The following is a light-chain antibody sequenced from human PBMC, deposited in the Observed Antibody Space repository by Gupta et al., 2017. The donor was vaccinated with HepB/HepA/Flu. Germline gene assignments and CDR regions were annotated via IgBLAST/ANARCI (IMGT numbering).Light chain of an antibody. V-gene: IGLV1-40*01. Sequence: GVPDRFSGSKSGNTASLAISGLQAEDEADYYCHTYDSGLNDVFGTGTRLTVL. J-gene: IGLJ1*01. CDR3: HTYDSGLNDV.